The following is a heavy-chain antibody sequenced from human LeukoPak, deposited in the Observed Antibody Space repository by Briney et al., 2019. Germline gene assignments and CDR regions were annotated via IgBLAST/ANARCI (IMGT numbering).Heavy chain of an antibody. Sequence: ASVKVSCKASGYTFTSYGISWVRQAPGHGLEWMGWIGAYNGNTNYAQKLQGRVTMTTDTSTSTAYMELRSLISDDTAVYYCARDLAGATMGGVIDYWGQGTLVTVSS. J-gene: IGHJ4*02. CDR2: IGAYNGNT. CDR1: GYTFTSYG. V-gene: IGHV1-18*01. CDR3: ARDLAGATMGGVIDY. D-gene: IGHD6-25*01.